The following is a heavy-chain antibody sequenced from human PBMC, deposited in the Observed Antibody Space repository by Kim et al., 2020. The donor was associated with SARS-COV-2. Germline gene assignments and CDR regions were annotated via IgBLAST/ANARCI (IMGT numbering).Heavy chain of an antibody. Sequence: SETLSLTCAVYGGSFSGYYWSWIRQPPGKGLEWIGEINHSGSTNYNTSLKSRVTISVDTSKNQFSLKLSSVTAADTAVYYCAGGDYGDYPFDYWGQGTLVTVSS. CDR3: AGGDYGDYPFDY. D-gene: IGHD4-17*01. V-gene: IGHV4-34*01. CDR2: INHSGST. CDR1: GGSFSGYY. J-gene: IGHJ4*02.